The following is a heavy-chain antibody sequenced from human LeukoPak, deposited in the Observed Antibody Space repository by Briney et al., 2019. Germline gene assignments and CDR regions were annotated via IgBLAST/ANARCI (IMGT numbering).Heavy chain of an antibody. Sequence: GGSLRLSCAASGFTVSSNYMSWVRQAPGKGLEWVSVIYSGGSTYYADSVKGRFTISRDNSKNTLYLQMNSLRAEDTAAYYCASGDMITPYYFDYWGQGTLVTVSS. J-gene: IGHJ4*02. CDR2: IYSGGST. CDR3: ASGDMITPYYFDY. V-gene: IGHV3-66*01. D-gene: IGHD3-16*01. CDR1: GFTVSSNY.